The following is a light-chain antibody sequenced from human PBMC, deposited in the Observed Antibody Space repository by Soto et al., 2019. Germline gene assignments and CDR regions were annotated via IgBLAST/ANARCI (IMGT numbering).Light chain of an antibody. CDR2: TTH. CDR1: SGSVSTSYY. J-gene: IGLJ3*02. Sequence: CGLSSGSVSTSYYPSWYQQTPGQAPRTLIXTTHTRSSGVPDRFSGSILGNKAALTIAGAQADDEADYYCVLYMGSGIWVFGGGTKLTVL. CDR3: VLYMGSGIWV. V-gene: IGLV8-61*01.